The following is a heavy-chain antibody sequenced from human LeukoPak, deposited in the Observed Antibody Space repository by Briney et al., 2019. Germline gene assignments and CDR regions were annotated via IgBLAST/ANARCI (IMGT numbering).Heavy chain of an antibody. CDR1: GFTFDDYA. CDR2: ISWNSGSI. CDR3: AKVITAVAGD. Sequence: GGSLRLSCAASGFTFDDYAMHWVRQAPGKGLEWVSGISWNSGSIGYANSVKGRFTISRDNAKNSLYLQMNSLRAEDTALYYCAKVITAVAGDWGQGTLVTVSS. D-gene: IGHD6-19*01. V-gene: IGHV3-9*01. J-gene: IGHJ4*02.